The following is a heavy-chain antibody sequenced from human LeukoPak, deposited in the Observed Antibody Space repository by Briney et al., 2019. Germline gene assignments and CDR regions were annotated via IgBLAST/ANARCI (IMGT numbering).Heavy chain of an antibody. V-gene: IGHV3-48*04. CDR3: ASVRGIYGSGTYRDY. D-gene: IGHD3-10*01. Sequence: GGSLRLSCAASGFTFSSYAMSWVRQAPGKGLEWVSYISRSSSSSTIYYADSVKGRFTISRDNSKNTLFLQMNSLRPEDAAVYYCASVRGIYGSGTYRDYWGQGTLVTVSS. J-gene: IGHJ4*02. CDR1: GFTFSSYA. CDR2: ISRSSSSSTI.